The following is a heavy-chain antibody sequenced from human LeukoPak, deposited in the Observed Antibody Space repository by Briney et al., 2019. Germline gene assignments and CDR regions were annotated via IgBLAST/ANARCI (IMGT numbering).Heavy chain of an antibody. J-gene: IGHJ3*02. CDR3: ARASEFTMVRGEGAFDI. D-gene: IGHD3-10*01. CDR1: GYTFTSYY. CDR2: INPSGGST. Sequence: GASVKVSCKASGYTFTSYYMHWVRQAPGQGLEWMGIINPSGGSTSYAQKFQGRVTMTRDTSTSTVYMELSSLRSEDTAVYYCARASEFTMVRGEGAFDIWAKGQWSPSLQ. V-gene: IGHV1-46*01.